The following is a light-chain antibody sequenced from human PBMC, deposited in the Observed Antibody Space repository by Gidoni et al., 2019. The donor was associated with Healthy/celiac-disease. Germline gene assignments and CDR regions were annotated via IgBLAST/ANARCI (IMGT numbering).Light chain of an antibody. V-gene: IGKV3-15*01. CDR2: GAS. J-gene: IGKJ1*01. Sequence: DIVMTQSPATLSMSPGERAILSCRASQSVSNNLAWYQQKPGQAPRLLIYGASTRATGIPARFSGSGSGTEFTLTISGLQSEDFAIYYCQRFNNWLPWTFGQGTKVEIK. CDR1: QSVSNN. CDR3: QRFNNWLPWT.